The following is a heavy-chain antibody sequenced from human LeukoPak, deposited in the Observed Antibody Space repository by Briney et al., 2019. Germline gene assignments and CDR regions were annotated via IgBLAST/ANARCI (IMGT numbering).Heavy chain of an antibody. CDR2: IYNNGRT. Sequence: SGPTLVKPSETLSLTCTVSGGSIRSHYWSWIRQPPRKGLEWIGYIYNNGRTDYNPSLKSRVIISLDTSKNQLSLKLTSVTAADTAVYYCARDARYYDSSGYYVFDIWGQGTKVTVSS. CDR1: GGSIRSHY. CDR3: ARDARYYDSSGYYVFDI. V-gene: IGHV4-59*11. D-gene: IGHD3-22*01. J-gene: IGHJ3*02.